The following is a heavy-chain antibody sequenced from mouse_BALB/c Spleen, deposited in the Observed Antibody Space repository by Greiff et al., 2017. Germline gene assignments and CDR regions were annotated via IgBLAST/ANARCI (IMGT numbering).Heavy chain of an antibody. V-gene: IGHV2-2*02. CDR3: ARNNYGYDGFAY. Sequence: QVQLQQSGPGLVAPSQGLSITCTVSGFSLSRYSVHWVRQPPGKGLEWLGVIWSGGSTDYNAAFISRLSISKDNSKSQVFFKMNSLQANDTAIYYCARNNYGYDGFAYWGQGTLVTVSA. J-gene: IGHJ3*01. D-gene: IGHD2-2*01. CDR1: GFSLSRYS. CDR2: IWSGGST.